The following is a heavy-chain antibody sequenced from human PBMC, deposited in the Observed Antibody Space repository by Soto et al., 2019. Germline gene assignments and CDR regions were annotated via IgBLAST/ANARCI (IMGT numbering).Heavy chain of an antibody. CDR1: GFTFNIAG. D-gene: IGHD6-13*01. J-gene: IGHJ6*02. V-gene: IGHV3-23*01. Sequence: PGGSLRLSSAASGFTFNIAGLNWVRQAPGEGQGLRRGLEWVSAISGSGGSTYYADSVKGRFTISRDNSKNTLYLQMNSLRAEDTAVYYCANDYSSSPYYYYYGMDVWGQGTTVTVSS. CDR3: ANDYSSSPYYYYYGMDV. CDR2: ISGSGGST.